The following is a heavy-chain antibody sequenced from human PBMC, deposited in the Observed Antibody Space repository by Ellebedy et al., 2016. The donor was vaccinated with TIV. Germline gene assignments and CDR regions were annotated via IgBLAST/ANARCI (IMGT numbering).Heavy chain of an antibody. D-gene: IGHD1-26*01. CDR1: GDSISGFF. V-gene: IGHV4-34*01. CDR3: ARGSGSGSQNNWIDP. J-gene: IGHJ5*02. Sequence: SETLSLTXSVSGDSISGFFWSWIRQPPGKGLEWIGEINHSGSTNYDPSLKSRVTISVDTSKNQFSLKLSSVTAADTAVYYCARGSGSGSQNNWIDPWGQGTLVTVSS. CDR2: INHSGST.